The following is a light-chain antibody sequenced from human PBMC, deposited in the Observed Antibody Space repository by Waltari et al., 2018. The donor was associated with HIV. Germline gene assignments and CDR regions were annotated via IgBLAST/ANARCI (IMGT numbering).Light chain of an antibody. CDR3: TSYTSSGTHVV. V-gene: IGLV2-14*01. CDR2: EVS. J-gene: IGLJ2*01. CDR1: SSDVGGYNF. Sequence: QSPLTQPASVSGSPGQSITLSCTGTSSDVGGYNFVSWYLQHPGKAPKLTIYEVSNRPSGVSNRFSGSKSGNTASLTISGLQAEDEAHYYCTSYTSSGTHVVFGGGTKLTVL.